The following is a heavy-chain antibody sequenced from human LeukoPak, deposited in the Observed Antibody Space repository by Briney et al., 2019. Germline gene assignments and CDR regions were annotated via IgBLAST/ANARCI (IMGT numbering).Heavy chain of an antibody. J-gene: IGHJ4*02. D-gene: IGHD1-1*01. CDR1: GYTFIGFY. V-gene: IGHV1-2*06. Sequence: ASVKVSCKSSGYTFIGFYMHWVRQAPGQGLEWMGRINPDSGGTNYAQKFQGRVTMTRDTSISTAYMELSRLRSDDTAVYYCARGLENFDYWGQGTLVTVSS. CDR3: ARGLENFDY. CDR2: INPDSGGT.